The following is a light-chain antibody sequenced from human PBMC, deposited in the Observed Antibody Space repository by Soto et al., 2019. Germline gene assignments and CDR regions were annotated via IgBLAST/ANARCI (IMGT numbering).Light chain of an antibody. CDR2: GAS. J-gene: IGKJ2*01. V-gene: IGKV3-15*01. Sequence: EIVMTQSPATLSVSPGERATLSCRASQSISTNLAWYQQRPGRAPRLLIYGASTRATDIPDRFSGSGSGTEFTLIITSLQSEDCAVYYCQQYSTWPPKYTFGQGTKLEIK. CDR3: QQYSTWPPKYT. CDR1: QSISTN.